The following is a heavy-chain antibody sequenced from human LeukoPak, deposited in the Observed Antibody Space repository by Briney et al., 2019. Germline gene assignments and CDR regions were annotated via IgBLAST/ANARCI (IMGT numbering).Heavy chain of an antibody. Sequence: ASVKVSCRASGYIFTGYYMHWVRQAPGQGLEWMGWINPNSGGTNYAQKFQGRVTMTRDTSISTAYMELSRLRSDDTAVYYCARGYDSSGYYLLYYYYMDVWGKGTTVTVSS. CDR1: GYIFTGYY. D-gene: IGHD3-22*01. CDR2: INPNSGGT. CDR3: ARGYDSSGYYLLYYYYMDV. V-gene: IGHV1-2*02. J-gene: IGHJ6*03.